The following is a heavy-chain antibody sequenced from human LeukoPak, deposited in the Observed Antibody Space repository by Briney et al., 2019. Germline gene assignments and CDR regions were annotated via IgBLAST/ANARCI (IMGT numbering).Heavy chain of an antibody. J-gene: IGHJ4*02. CDR1: GGSISSYY. CDR3: ARHSAMDTYSFDY. Sequence: SETLCLTCTVSGGSISSYYWSWIRQPPGKGLEWIGYIYYSGSTNYNPSLKSRVTISVDTSKNQFSLKLRSVTAADTAVYYCARHSAMDTYSFDYWGQGTLVTVSS. V-gene: IGHV4-59*08. D-gene: IGHD5-18*01. CDR2: IYYSGST.